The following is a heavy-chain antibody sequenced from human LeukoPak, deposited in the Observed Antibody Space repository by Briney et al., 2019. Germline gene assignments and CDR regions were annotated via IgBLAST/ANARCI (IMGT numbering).Heavy chain of an antibody. J-gene: IGHJ5*02. V-gene: IGHV4-61*01. CDR2: IYYSGST. Sequence: SETLSLTCTVSGYSISSGYYWGWIRQPPGKGLEWIGYIYYSGSTNYNPSLKSRVTISVDTSKNQFSLKLSSVTAADTAVYYCARGGYDFWSGLSTTNWFDPWGQGTLVTVSS. CDR1: GYSISSGYY. D-gene: IGHD3-3*01. CDR3: ARGGYDFWSGLSTTNWFDP.